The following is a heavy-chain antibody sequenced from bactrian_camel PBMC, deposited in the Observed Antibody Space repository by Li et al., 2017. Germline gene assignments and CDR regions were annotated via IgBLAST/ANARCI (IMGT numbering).Heavy chain of an antibody. D-gene: IGHD1*01. CDR1: GFTFSSYY. Sequence: VQLVESGGGLVQPGGSLRLSCAASGFTFSSYYMSWVRQAPGKGLEWVSAITSDGSSTYYSDSVKDRFTIARDNAKNTLYLQMNSLTSEDTALYYCATDWPSPGGGDWYFGIGQLGQGTQVTVS. CDR2: ITSDGSST. J-gene: IGHJ4*01. V-gene: IGHV3S40*01.